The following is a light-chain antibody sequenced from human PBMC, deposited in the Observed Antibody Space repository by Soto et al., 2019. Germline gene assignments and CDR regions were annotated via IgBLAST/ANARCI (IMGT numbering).Light chain of an antibody. CDR1: SSDVGGYNE. J-gene: IGLJ2*01. CDR2: DVS. CDR3: GSHAAGSTLI. Sequence: QSVLTQPASVSGSPGQSTTISCTGTSSDVGGYNEVSWYQQRPGKAPKLMIYDVSNRPSGVSNRFSASKSGNTASLTISGLAAEDQAYYFCGSHAAGSTLIFGGGTKLTVL. V-gene: IGLV2-14*03.